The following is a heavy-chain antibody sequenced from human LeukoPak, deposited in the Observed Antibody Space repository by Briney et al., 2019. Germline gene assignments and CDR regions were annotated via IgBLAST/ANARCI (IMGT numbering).Heavy chain of an antibody. J-gene: IGHJ4*02. V-gene: IGHV3-23*01. Sequence: LTGGSLRLSCAASGFTFSTYAASWVRQAPGKGLEWVSAITGSGGSTYYADSVKGRFTISRDNSKNTLYLQMNSLRAEDTAVYYCAKDRRALYSIAAAGTFDYWGQGTLVTVSS. CDR1: GFTFSTYA. CDR3: AKDRRALYSIAAAGTFDY. D-gene: IGHD6-13*01. CDR2: ITGSGGST.